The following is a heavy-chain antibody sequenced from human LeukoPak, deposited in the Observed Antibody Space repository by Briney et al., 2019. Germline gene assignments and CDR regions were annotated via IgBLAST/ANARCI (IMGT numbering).Heavy chain of an antibody. D-gene: IGHD5-18*01. CDR2: IWYDGSNK. CDR1: GFTFSSYG. CDR3: ARETPYGYEDY. V-gene: IGHV3-33*08. J-gene: IGHJ4*02. Sequence: GGSLRLSCAASGFTFSSYGMHWVRQAPGKGLEWVAVIWYDGSNKYYADSVKGRFTISRDNSKNTLYLQMNSLRAEDTAVYYCARETPYGYEDYWGQGTLVTVSS.